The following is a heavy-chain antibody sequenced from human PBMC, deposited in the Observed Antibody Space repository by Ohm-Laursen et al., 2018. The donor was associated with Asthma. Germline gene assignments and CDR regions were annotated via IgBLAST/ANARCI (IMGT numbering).Heavy chain of an antibody. Sequence: SLRLSCAASGFSVSRHFMNWIRQGPAKGLEWVSDIYPGGATLYADSVKGRFTISRDDSKNALNLQMSSLRGDDTAVYYCARGQGCGDISGSDPFDLWGQGTTVIVSS. CDR3: ARGQGCGDISGSDPFDL. CDR2: IYPGGAT. D-gene: IGHD3-10*01. J-gene: IGHJ3*01. V-gene: IGHV3-53*01. CDR1: GFSVSRHF.